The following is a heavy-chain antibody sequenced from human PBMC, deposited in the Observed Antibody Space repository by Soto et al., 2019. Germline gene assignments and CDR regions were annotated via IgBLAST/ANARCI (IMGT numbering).Heavy chain of an antibody. V-gene: IGHV4-4*02. CDR3: ASKFGELLADAFDI. D-gene: IGHD3-10*01. J-gene: IGHJ3*02. CDR2: SYHSGST. CDR1: VGSISSRNW. Sequence: QVQLQESGPGLVKPSGTLSLTCAVSVGSISSRNWWSWVRQPPGKGLGWIGESYHSGSTNYNPTLKSRVTISVDTSHNQFSLQLSSVTAADTAVYYCASKFGELLADAFDIWDQGTMVTVSS.